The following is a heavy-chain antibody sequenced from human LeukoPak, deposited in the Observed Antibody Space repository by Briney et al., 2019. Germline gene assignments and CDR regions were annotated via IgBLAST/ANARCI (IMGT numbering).Heavy chain of an antibody. CDR2: VYYTGST. V-gene: IGHV4-59*08. J-gene: IGHJ4*02. Sequence: PSETLSLTCSVSGGILNSFYWTWIRQPPGKGLEYIGYVYYTGSTNYNPSHKSRVTLRADTSKNQFSLKLTSVTAADTAVYYCARWNPVTTSIDYWGQGILVAVSS. CDR3: ARWNPVTTSIDY. D-gene: IGHD4-17*01. CDR1: GGILNSFY.